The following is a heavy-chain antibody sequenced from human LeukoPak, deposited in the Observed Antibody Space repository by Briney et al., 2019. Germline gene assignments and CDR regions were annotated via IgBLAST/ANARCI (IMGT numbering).Heavy chain of an antibody. J-gene: IGHJ4*02. CDR2: ISWNSGSI. V-gene: IGHV3-9*03. CDR3: AKDECSSSCSIDY. CDR1: GFTFDDYA. D-gene: IGHD2-2*01. Sequence: TGRSLRLSCAASGFTFDDYAMHWVRQAPGKGLEWVSGISWNSGSIGYADSVKGRFTISRDNAKNSLFLQMNSLRAEDMALYYCAKDECSSSCSIDYWGQGTLVTVSS.